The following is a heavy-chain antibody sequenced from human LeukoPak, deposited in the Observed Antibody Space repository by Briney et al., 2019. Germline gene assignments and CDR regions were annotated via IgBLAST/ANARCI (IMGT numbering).Heavy chain of an antibody. J-gene: IGHJ4*02. CDR3: ARETLGTYYDFWSGYYRTTPYFDY. CDR1: GYTFTSYG. Sequence: GASVKVSCKASGYTFTSYGISWVRQAPGQGLEWMGWISAYNGNTNYAQKLQGRVTMTTDTSTSTAYMELRSLRSDDTAVYYCARETLGTYYDFWSGYYRTTPYFDYWGQGTLVTVSS. V-gene: IGHV1-18*01. CDR2: ISAYNGNT. D-gene: IGHD3-3*01.